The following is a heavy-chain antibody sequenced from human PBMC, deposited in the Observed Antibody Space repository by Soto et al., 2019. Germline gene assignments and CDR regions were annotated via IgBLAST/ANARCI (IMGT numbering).Heavy chain of an antibody. D-gene: IGHD3-9*01. CDR1: GYTFTGYY. V-gene: IGHV1-2*04. Sequence: GASVKVSCKASGYTFTGYYMHWVRQAPGQGLEWMGWINPNSGGTNYAQKFQGWVTMTRDTSISTAYMELSRLRSDDTAVYYCARGPHVLRYFDWLFTPPYFDYWGQGTLVTVSS. J-gene: IGHJ4*02. CDR3: ARGPHVLRYFDWLFTPPYFDY. CDR2: INPNSGGT.